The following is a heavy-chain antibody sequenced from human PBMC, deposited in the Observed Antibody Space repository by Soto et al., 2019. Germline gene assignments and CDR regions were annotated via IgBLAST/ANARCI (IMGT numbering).Heavy chain of an antibody. CDR2: INHSGST. CDR3: ARLLSNYDFWSGYYKVYYFDY. CDR1: GGSFSGYY. J-gene: IGHJ4*02. D-gene: IGHD3-3*01. Sequence: SETLSLTCAVYGGSFSGYYWSWIRQPPGKGLEWIGEINHSGSTNYNPSLKSRVTISVDTSKNQFSLKLSSVTAADTAVYYCARLLSNYDFWSGYYKVYYFDYWGQGTLVTVSS. V-gene: IGHV4-34*01.